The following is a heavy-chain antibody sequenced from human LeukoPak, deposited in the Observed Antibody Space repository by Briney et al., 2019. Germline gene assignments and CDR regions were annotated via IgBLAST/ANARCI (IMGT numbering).Heavy chain of an antibody. V-gene: IGHV4-59*08. CDR2: IYYSGST. D-gene: IGHD3-22*01. CDR1: GGSISSNY. J-gene: IGHJ4*02. Sequence: KTSETLSLTCTVSGGSISSNYWSWIRQPPGKGLEWIGYIYYSGSTNYNPSLKSRVTTSVDTSKNQFSLKLSSVTAADTAVYYCARLPAYYYDSGGYSRFFDYWGQGTLVTVSS. CDR3: ARLPAYYYDSGGYSRFFDY.